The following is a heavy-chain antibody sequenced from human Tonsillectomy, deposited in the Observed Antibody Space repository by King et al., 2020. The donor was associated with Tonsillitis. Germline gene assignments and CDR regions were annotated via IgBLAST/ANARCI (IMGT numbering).Heavy chain of an antibody. CDR1: GFTVSSNY. V-gene: IGHV3-66*01. J-gene: IGHJ4*02. CDR2: LISGGST. CDR3: ARDIAAAGLFDY. Sequence: GQLVQSGGGLVQPGGSLRLSCAASGFTVSSNYMSWVRQAPGKGLEWVSVLISGGSTYYADSVKGRFTISRDNSKNTLYLQMNSLRAEDTAVYYCARDIAAAGLFDYWGQGTLVTVSS. D-gene: IGHD6-13*01.